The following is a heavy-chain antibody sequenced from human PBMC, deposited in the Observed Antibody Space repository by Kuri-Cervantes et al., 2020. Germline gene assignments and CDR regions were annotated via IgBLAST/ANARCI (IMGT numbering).Heavy chain of an antibody. D-gene: IGHD6-13*01. V-gene: IGHV3-9*01. J-gene: IGHJ4*02. CDR1: GFTFDDYA. CDR3: AKDATPFSSTWYYFDY. Sequence: LSLTCAASGFTFDDYAMHWVRQVPGKGLEWVSHLGWNSGSIAYTDSVKGRFTISRDNAKNSLYLQMNSLRAEDTALYYCAKDATPFSSTWYYFDYWGRGTLVTVSS. CDR2: LGWNSGSI.